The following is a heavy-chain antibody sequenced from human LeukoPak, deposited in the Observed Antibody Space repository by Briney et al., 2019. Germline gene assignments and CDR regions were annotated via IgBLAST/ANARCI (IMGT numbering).Heavy chain of an antibody. Sequence: GGSLRLSCAASGFTFSSYSMNWVRQAPGKGLEWVSSISSSSSYIYYADSVKGRFTISRDNAKNSLYLQMNSLRAEDTAVYYCARGTGPCSGYDSEFDYWGQGTLVTVSS. CDR1: GFTFSSYS. D-gene: IGHD5-12*01. V-gene: IGHV3-21*01. J-gene: IGHJ4*02. CDR3: ARGTGPCSGYDSEFDY. CDR2: ISSSSSYI.